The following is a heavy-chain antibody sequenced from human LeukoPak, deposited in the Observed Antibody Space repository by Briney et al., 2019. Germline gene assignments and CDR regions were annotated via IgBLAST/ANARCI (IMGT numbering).Heavy chain of an antibody. V-gene: IGHV3-7*01. J-gene: IGHJ1*01. CDR2: IKQDGSEK. CDR3: ARAFVVPAAINPAEYFQH. Sequence: PGGSLRLSCAASGFTFSSYWMSWVRQAPGKGLEWVANIKQDGSEKYYVDSVKGRFTISRDNAKNSLYLQMNSLRAEDTAVYYCARAFVVPAAINPAEYFQHWGQGTLVTVSS. D-gene: IGHD2-2*02. CDR1: GFTFSSYW.